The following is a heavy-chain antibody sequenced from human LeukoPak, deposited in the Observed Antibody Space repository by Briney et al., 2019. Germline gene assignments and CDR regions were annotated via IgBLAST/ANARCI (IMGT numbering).Heavy chain of an antibody. D-gene: IGHD2-2*02. CDR3: ARHANTYDAFDI. CDR1: GXSISSYF. CDR2: IYYSGST. V-gene: IGHV4-59*08. Sequence: SETLSLTCSVSGXSISSYFWSWIRQPPGKGLEWIGYIYYSGSTKYSPSLKSRVTISVDTSKNQFSLKLSSVTAADTAVYYCARHANTYDAFDIWGQGTMVTVCS. J-gene: IGHJ3*02.